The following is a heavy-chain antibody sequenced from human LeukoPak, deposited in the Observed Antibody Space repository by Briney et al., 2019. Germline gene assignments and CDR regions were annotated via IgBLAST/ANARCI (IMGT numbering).Heavy chain of an antibody. D-gene: IGHD2-8*01. CDR2: IDSSGNT. J-gene: IGHJ5*02. CDR3: AREALPNGVWRVGWFDP. Sequence: PSQTLSLTCTVSGGSISSGSYFWSWIRQSAGRGLEWIGRIDSSGNTNYNPSLKSRVTMSLDTSKNQFSLKLSSVTAADTAVYYCAREALPNGVWRVGWFDPWGQGTLVTVFS. CDR1: GGSISSGSYF. V-gene: IGHV4-61*02.